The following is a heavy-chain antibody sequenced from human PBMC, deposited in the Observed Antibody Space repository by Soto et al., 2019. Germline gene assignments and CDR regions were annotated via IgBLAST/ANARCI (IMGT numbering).Heavy chain of an antibody. D-gene: IGHD2-21*02. V-gene: IGHV1-69*06. Sequence: SLKVSCKASGGTFSIYATSWVRQAPGQGLEWMGGIIPIFGTANYAQKFQGRVTITADKSTLHLQMNSLRPEDTGVYYCARSYCGDNCALDYWGQGTPVTVSS. CDR2: IIPIFGTA. CDR3: ARSYCGDNCALDY. CDR1: GGTFSIYA. J-gene: IGHJ4*02.